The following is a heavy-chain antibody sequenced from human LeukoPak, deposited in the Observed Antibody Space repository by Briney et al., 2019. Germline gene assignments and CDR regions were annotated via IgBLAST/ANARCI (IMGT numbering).Heavy chain of an antibody. CDR1: GFTFSSYE. CDR2: ISSSGSTI. J-gene: IGHJ4*02. Sequence: GGSLRLSCAASGFTFSSYEMHWVRQAPGKGLEWVSYISSSGSTIYYADSVKGRFTISRDNAKNSLYLQMNSLRAEDTAVYYCARDEEAAYYFDYWGQGTLVTVSS. D-gene: IGHD6-25*01. V-gene: IGHV3-48*03. CDR3: ARDEEAAYYFDY.